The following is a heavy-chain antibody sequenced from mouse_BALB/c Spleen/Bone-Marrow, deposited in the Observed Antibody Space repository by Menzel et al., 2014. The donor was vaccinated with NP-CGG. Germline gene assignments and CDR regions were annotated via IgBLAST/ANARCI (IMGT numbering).Heavy chain of an antibody. V-gene: IGHV5-17*02. CDR3: ARSGSSSGYFDY. J-gene: IGHJ2*01. CDR1: GFTFSSFA. D-gene: IGHD1-1*01. Sequence: VQLQQSGGGLVQPGGSRKLSCAASGFTFSSFAMHWVRQAPEKGLEWVAYISSGSSTTYYADTVMGRFTISRDNPKNTLFLQMTSLRSEDTAMYYCARSGSSSGYFDYWGQGTTLTVSS. CDR2: ISSGSSTT.